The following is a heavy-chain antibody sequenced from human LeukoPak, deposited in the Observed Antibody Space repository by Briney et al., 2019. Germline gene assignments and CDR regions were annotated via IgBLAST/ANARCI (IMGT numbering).Heavy chain of an antibody. J-gene: IGHJ4*02. CDR2: ISSSSSYI. V-gene: IGHV3-21*01. CDR1: GFTFSSYS. Sequence: GGSLRLSCAASGFTFSSYSMNWVRQAPGKGLEWVSSISSSSSYIYYADSVKGRFTISRDNAKNSLYLQMNSLRAEDTAVYYCARIDDSSGYYSTTKFDYWGQGTLVTVSS. CDR3: ARIDDSSGYYSTTKFDY. D-gene: IGHD3-22*01.